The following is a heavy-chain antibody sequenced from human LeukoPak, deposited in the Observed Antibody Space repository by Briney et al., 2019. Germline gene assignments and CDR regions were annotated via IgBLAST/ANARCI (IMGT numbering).Heavy chain of an antibody. Sequence: SETLSLTCTVSGGSVSSYYWTWIRQPAGKGLEWIGRIYFTGSTDYNPSLKSRVTISVDTSKNQFSLKLSSVTAADTAVYYCAREARSIAARRFDYWGQGTLVTVSS. CDR2: IYFTGST. CDR1: GGSVSSYY. J-gene: IGHJ4*02. CDR3: AREARSIAARRFDY. V-gene: IGHV4-4*07. D-gene: IGHD6-6*01.